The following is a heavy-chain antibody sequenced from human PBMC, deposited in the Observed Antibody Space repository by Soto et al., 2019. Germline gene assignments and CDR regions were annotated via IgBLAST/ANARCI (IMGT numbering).Heavy chain of an antibody. D-gene: IGHD6-6*01. CDR3: ARHEGSSYYYYYGMGV. CDR1: GGSISSSSYY. CDR2: ICYSGST. J-gene: IGHJ6*02. Sequence: SETLSLTCTVSGGSISSSSYYWGWIRQPPGKGLEWIGSICYSGSTYYNPSLKSRVTISVDTSKNQFSLKLSSVTAADTAVYYCARHEGSSYYYYYGMGVWGQGTTVTVSS. V-gene: IGHV4-39*01.